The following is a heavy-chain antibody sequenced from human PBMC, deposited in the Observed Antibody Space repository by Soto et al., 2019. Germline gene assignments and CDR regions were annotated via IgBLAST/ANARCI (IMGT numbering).Heavy chain of an antibody. Sequence: SETLSLTCSVSGGSISSGDSYWSWIRQPPGKGLEWIGYIYYRGSTSYNPSLKSRVTISVDTSKNQFSLKLSSVTAADTAVYFCARDFAYFDSWGQGTLVT. CDR2: IYYRGST. D-gene: IGHD3-3*01. CDR3: ARDFAYFDS. J-gene: IGHJ4*02. V-gene: IGHV4-30-4*01. CDR1: GGSISSGDSY.